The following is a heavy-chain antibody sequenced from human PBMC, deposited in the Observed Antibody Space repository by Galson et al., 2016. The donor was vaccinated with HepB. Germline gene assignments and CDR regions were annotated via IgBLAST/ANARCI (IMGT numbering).Heavy chain of an antibody. D-gene: IGHD2/OR15-2a*01. J-gene: IGHJ5*02. CDR1: GYTFSNYD. V-gene: IGHV1-8*01. CDR3: ARVPTYCTRTSNCSEREGVFDP. Sequence: SVKVSCKASGYTFSNYDINWVRQATGQGLEWMGWMNPDSGNTGYAQIFQGRVTMTMNTSITTAYMELSSLRSEDTAVYYCARVPTYCTRTSNCSEREGVFDPWGQGTLVTVSS. CDR2: MNPDSGNT.